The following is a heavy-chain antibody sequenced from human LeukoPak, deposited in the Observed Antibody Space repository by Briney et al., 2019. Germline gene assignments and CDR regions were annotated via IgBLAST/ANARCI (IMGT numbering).Heavy chain of an antibody. CDR2: INPNSGGT. V-gene: IGHV1-2*02. CDR3: ARDYELGTPGSAYEFFDY. J-gene: IGHJ4*02. CDR1: GYTFTDHF. D-gene: IGHD3-10*01. Sequence: ASVKVSCKASGYTFTDHFMQWVRHAPGQGLEWMGWINPNSGGTSYAQKFKGRVTMTRDTSINTVYMELSRLGSDDTAVYYCARDYELGTPGSAYEFFDYWGQGTLVTVSP.